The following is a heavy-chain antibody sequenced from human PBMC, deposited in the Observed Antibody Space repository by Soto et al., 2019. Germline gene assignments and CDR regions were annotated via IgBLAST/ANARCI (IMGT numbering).Heavy chain of an antibody. J-gene: IGHJ6*02. Sequence: SETLSLTCAVYGGSFSGYYWSWIRQPPGKGLEWIGEINHSGSTNYNPSLKSRVTISVDTSKNQFSLKLSSVTAADTAVYYCASRRARDYYYYYYGMDVWGQGTTVTVSS. CDR1: GGSFSGYY. D-gene: IGHD3-10*01. CDR2: INHSGST. V-gene: IGHV4-34*01. CDR3: ASRRARDYYYYYYGMDV.